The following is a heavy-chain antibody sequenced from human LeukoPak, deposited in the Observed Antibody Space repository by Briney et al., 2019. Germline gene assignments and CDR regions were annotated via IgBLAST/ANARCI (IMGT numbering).Heavy chain of an antibody. D-gene: IGHD3-22*01. CDR2: IYYSGST. CDR3: ARQVYDSSGYSTDFDY. V-gene: IGHV4-39*01. CDR1: GDSISSRSYY. J-gene: IGHJ4*02. Sequence: PSETLSLTCTVSGDSISSRSYYWGWIRQPPGKGLEWIGTIYYSGSTYYNPSLKSRVTTSVDTSKNQFSLKLSSVTAADTAVYYCARQVYDSSGYSTDFDYWGQGTLVTVSS.